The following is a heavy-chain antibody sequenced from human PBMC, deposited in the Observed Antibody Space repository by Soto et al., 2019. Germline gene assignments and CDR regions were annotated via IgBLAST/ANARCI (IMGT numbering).Heavy chain of an antibody. CDR3: ARLKVVAATPEDFQH. V-gene: IGHV4-39*01. D-gene: IGHD2-15*01. J-gene: IGHJ1*01. CDR1: GGSISSSSYY. CDR2: IYYSGST. Sequence: SETLSLTCTVSGGSISSSSYYWGWIRQPPGKGLEWIGSIYYSGSTYYNPSLKSRVTISVDTSKNQFSLKLSSVTAADTAVYYCARLKVVAATPEDFQHWGQGTLVTVSS.